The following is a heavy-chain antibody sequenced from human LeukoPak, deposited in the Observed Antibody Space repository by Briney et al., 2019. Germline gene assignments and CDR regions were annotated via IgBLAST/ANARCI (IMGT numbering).Heavy chain of an antibody. CDR1: GFTFSSYG. CDR3: ARTRGYCSSTSCQGWFDP. CDR2: ISYDGSNK. V-gene: IGHV3-30*03. D-gene: IGHD2-2*01. J-gene: IGHJ5*02. Sequence: GGSLRLSCAASGFTFSSYGMHWVRQAPGKGLEWVAVISYDGSNKYYADSVKGRFTISRDNSKNTLYLQMNSLRAEDTAVYYCARTRGYCSSTSCQGWFDPWGQGTLVTVSS.